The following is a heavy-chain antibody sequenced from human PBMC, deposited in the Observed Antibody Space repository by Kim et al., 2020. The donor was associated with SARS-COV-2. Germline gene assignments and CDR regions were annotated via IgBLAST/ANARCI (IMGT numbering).Heavy chain of an antibody. CDR2: ISGSGGST. CDR3: AKKSYDSSGPYRGYFDY. D-gene: IGHD3-22*01. J-gene: IGHJ4*02. CDR1: GFTFSSYA. V-gene: IGHV3-23*01. Sequence: GSLRLSCAASGFTFSSYAMSWVRQAPGKGLEWVSAISGSGGSTYYADSVKGRFTISRDNSKNTLYLQMNSLRAEDTAVYYCAKKSYDSSGPYRGYFDYWGQGTLVTVSS.